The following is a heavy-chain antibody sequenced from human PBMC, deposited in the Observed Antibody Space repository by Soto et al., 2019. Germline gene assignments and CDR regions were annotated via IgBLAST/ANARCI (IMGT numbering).Heavy chain of an antibody. CDR2: IYWDDDK. D-gene: IGHD3-22*01. Sequence: QITLKESGPTLVKPTQTLTLTCSFSGVSLTTSGVAVGWIRQPPGKALEWLALIYWDDDKRYSPSLKSRLTITKDTSKNKVVLTMTNMDPVDTATYYCARIHDTSGHQYWYFDLWGRGTLVTVSS. J-gene: IGHJ2*01. V-gene: IGHV2-5*02. CDR1: GVSLTTSGVA. CDR3: ARIHDTSGHQYWYFDL.